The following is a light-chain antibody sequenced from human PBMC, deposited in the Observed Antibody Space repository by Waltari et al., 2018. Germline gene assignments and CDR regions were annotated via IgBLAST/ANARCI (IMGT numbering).Light chain of an antibody. CDR2: GAS. CDR3: QQYGSSPLT. Sequence: IVFTHSPATLSLSPGERATLSCRASQSVSSRYLALYQQKPGQAPRPLIYGASSRATGIPDRFSGSGSGTDFTLTISRLEPEDFAVYYCQQYGSSPLTFGGGTKVEIK. J-gene: IGKJ4*01. CDR1: QSVSSRY. V-gene: IGKV3-20*01.